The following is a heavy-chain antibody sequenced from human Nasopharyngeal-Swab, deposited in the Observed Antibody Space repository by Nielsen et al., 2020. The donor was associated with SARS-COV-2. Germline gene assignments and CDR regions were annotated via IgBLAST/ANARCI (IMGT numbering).Heavy chain of an antibody. Sequence: GGPLRLSCAASGFTFNNYNFNWVRKAQGKGLEWVSSISSSSSYIYYADSVKGRFTISRDNAKNSLYLQMNSLRAEDTAVYYCARDGLDYDFWSAYFMDVWGQGTTDTVSS. V-gene: IGHV3-21*01. D-gene: IGHD3-3*01. J-gene: IGHJ6*02. CDR1: GFTFNNYN. CDR2: ISSSSSYI. CDR3: ARDGLDYDFWSAYFMDV.